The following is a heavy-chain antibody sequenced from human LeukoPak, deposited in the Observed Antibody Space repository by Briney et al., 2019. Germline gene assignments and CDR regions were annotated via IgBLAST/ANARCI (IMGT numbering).Heavy chain of an antibody. Sequence: ASVKVSCKASGYTFTGYYMHWVRQAPGQGLEWMGWINPNSGGTNYAQKFQGRVTMTRDTSISTAYMELSRLRSGDTAVYYCARDREVVVINYFDYWGQGTLVTVSS. V-gene: IGHV1-2*02. J-gene: IGHJ4*02. CDR3: ARDREVVVINYFDY. CDR1: GYTFTGYY. D-gene: IGHD3-22*01. CDR2: INPNSGGT.